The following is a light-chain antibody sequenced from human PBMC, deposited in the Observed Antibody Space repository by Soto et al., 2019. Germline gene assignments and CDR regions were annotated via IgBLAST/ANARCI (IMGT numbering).Light chain of an antibody. V-gene: IGKV3-20*01. CDR1: QSVSSSY. CDR2: GAS. Sequence: EIVLTQSPGTLSLSPGERATLSCRASQSVSSSYLAWYQQKPGQAPRLLIYGASSRATGIPDRFSGSGSGTDFHLTISRLEPEDFAVYYCQQYGSSPRYTFGQGTKLEIK. J-gene: IGKJ2*01. CDR3: QQYGSSPRYT.